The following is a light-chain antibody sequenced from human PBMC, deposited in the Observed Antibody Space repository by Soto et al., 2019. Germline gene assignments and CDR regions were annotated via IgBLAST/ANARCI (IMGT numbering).Light chain of an antibody. CDR1: SSDVGSYKL. J-gene: IGLJ7*01. Sequence: QSALTEPASVSGSPGQSITISCTGTSSDVGSYKLVSWYQQHPGKAPKLMISEVSMRPSGISDRLCGSKSGSTASLTISGLQAEDEADDYCCSYAGTSTHTVFGGGTQLTVL. CDR2: EVS. V-gene: IGLV2-23*02. CDR3: CSYAGTSTHTV.